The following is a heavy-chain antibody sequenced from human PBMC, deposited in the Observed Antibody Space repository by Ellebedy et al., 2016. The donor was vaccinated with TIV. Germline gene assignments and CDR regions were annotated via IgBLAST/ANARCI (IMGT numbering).Heavy chain of an antibody. Sequence: MPSETLSLTCVVSGGSISSSNRWCWVRQAQGKGLESSGYIYHSGSTYYNPSLKSRITISVDTSKNQFSLKLSSVTAADTAVYYGASLVTVADPFFDNWGQGTLVTVSS. V-gene: IGHV4-4*02. CDR3: ASLVTVADPFFDN. CDR2: IYHSGST. CDR1: GGSISSSNR. D-gene: IGHD6-19*01. J-gene: IGHJ4*02.